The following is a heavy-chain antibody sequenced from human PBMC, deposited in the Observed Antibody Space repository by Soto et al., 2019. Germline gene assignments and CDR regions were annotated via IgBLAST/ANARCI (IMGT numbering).Heavy chain of an antibody. CDR1: GFTFSSYG. Sequence: QVQLEESGGGVVQPGRSLRLSCAASGFTFSSYGMHWVGQAPGKGLEWVAVISYDGTSTDFADSVKGRFTISRDNSKNALFLEMNSLRAEDTAVYYCAKDLGGGWIPDYFDHWGQGTLVTVSS. CDR2: ISYDGTST. CDR3: AKDLGGGWIPDYFDH. D-gene: IGHD3-16*01. J-gene: IGHJ4*02. V-gene: IGHV3-30*18.